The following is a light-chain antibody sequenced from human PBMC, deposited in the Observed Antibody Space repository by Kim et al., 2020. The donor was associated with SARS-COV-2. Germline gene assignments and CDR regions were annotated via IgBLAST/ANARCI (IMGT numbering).Light chain of an antibody. CDR2: AAS. V-gene: IGKV1-8*01. J-gene: IGKJ1*01. CDR1: QGISSY. CDR3: QQYYSYPQT. Sequence: AIRMTQSPSSFSASTGDRVTITCRASQGISSYLAWYQQKPGKAPKLLIYAASTLQSGVPSRFSGSGSGTDFTLTISCLQSEDSATYYCQQYYSYPQTFGQGTKVDIK.